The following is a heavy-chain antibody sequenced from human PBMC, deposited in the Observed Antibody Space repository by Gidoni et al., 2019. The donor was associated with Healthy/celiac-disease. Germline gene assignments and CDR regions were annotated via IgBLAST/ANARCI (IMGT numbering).Heavy chain of an antibody. CDR3: AKIYSKYYFDY. CDR2: ITYDGSNK. Sequence: QVQLVESGGGVVQPGRALRLSCAASGFTFSSYGMHGVRQAPGQGLEWVAVITYDGSNKYYADSVKGRFTISRDNSKNTRYLQMNSLRAEDTAVYYCAKIYSKYYFDYWGQGTLVTVSS. CDR1: GFTFSSYG. J-gene: IGHJ4*02. V-gene: IGHV3-30*18. D-gene: IGHD2-15*01.